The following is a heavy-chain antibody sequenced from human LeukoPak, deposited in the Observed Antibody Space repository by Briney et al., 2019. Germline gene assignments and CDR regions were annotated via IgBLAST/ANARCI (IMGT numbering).Heavy chain of an antibody. CDR2: IYHSGST. J-gene: IGHJ4*02. D-gene: IGHD1-26*01. V-gene: IGHV4-4*02. Sequence: SETLSLTCAVSGGSISSSNWWSWVRQPPGKGLEWIGEIYHSGSTNYNPSLKSRVNISADTSKNQFSLHLDSVTAADTAVYYCARSWAGMYYPFYYFDYWGQGTLVSVSS. CDR3: ARSWAGMYYPFYYFDY. CDR1: GGSISSSNW.